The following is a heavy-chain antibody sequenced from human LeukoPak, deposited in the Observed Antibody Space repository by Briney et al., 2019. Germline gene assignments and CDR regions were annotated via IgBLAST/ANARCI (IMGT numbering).Heavy chain of an antibody. D-gene: IGHD1-26*01. J-gene: IGHJ1*01. CDR1: GFSLSTSGVS. Sequence: ESGPTLVKPTQTPTLTCTFSGFSLSTSGVSVGWIRQPPGKALEWLALIYWDDDKRYSPSLKSKLTITKDTSKNQVVLTMTNMDPVDTATYYCAHSNSARYPLYFQNWGQGTLVTVSS. CDR2: IYWDDDK. V-gene: IGHV2-5*02. CDR3: AHSNSARYPLYFQN.